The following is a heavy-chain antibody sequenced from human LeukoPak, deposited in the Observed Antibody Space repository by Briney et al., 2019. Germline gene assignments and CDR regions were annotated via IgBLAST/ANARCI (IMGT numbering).Heavy chain of an antibody. CDR1: GGSFSGYY. J-gene: IGHJ4*02. CDR3: SRHDDWIAVAGYNDY. V-gene: IGHV4-34*01. Sequence: SETLSLTCAVYGGSFSGYYWSWIRQPPGKGLEWIGEINHSGSTNYNPSLKSRVTISVDTSKNQFSLKLSSVTAADTAVYYCSRHDDWIAVAGYNDYWGQGTLVTVSS. CDR2: INHSGST. D-gene: IGHD6-19*01.